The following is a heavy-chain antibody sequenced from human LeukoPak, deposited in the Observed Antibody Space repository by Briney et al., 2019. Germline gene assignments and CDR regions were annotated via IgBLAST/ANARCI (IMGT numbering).Heavy chain of an antibody. CDR3: AREAGYDFWSGYDIGKTESDY. Sequence: PSETLSLTCTVSGGSLSTGDYYWSWTRHPPGKGLEWTGYSYYSESTYYNPSPKTRLTISVDTSRTPCSVKLSSVTAAYTAVYYCAREAGYDFWSGYDIGKTESDYWGQGTLVTVSS. D-gene: IGHD3-3*01. CDR2: SYYSEST. J-gene: IGHJ4*01. V-gene: IGHV4-30-4*08. CDR1: GGSLSTGDYY.